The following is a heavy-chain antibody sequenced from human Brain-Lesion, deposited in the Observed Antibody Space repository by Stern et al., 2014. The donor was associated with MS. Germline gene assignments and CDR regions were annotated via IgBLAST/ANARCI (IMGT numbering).Heavy chain of an antibody. CDR1: GGSVSSTSYA. J-gene: IGHJ5*02. V-gene: IGHV4-39*01. CDR2: IYYSGNT. CDR3: AGEEDIRYCSGGSCTGNWFDP. D-gene: IGHD2-15*01. Sequence: VQLLESGPGLVKPSETLSLTCTVAGGSVSSTSYAWAWIRQPPGKGLEWIGTIYYSGNTYYSPSLKSRLTISLDTSTNPFSLQLRSGTAADTAVYYCAGEEDIRYCSGGSCTGNWFDPWGQGTLVTVSS.